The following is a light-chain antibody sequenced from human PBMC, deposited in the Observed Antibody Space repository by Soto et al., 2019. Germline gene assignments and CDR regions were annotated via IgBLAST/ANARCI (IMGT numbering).Light chain of an antibody. CDR2: AAS. V-gene: IGKV1-27*01. CDR3: QQYNSVPFT. J-gene: IGKJ3*01. CDR1: QVITTY. Sequence: DIRMTQSPSSLSASVGDRVTISCRASQVITTYLAWYQQKPGKVPTLLIYAASTLQSGVPSRFSGSGSWTDFTLTINSLQPEDVASYDCQQYNSVPFTFGPGNNVDIK.